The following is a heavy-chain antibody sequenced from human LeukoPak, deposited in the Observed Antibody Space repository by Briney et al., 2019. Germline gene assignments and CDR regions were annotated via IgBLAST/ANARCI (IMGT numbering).Heavy chain of an antibody. Sequence: KPSETLSLTCTVSGGSISSGSYYWSWIRQPAGRGLEWIGRIYTSGSTNYNPSLKSRVTISVDTSKNQFSLKLSSVTAADTAVYYCASGEAATIGFDYWGQGTLVTVSS. J-gene: IGHJ4*02. V-gene: IGHV4-61*02. CDR2: IYTSGST. CDR3: ASGEAATIGFDY. D-gene: IGHD5-24*01. CDR1: GGSISSGSYY.